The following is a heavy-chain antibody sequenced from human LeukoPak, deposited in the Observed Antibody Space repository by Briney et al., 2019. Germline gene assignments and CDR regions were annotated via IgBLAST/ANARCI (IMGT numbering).Heavy chain of an antibody. J-gene: IGHJ4*02. Sequence: GASVKVSCKASGGTFSSCAISWVRQAPGQGLEWMGGIIPIFGTANYAQKFQGRVTITADESTSTAYMELSSLRSEDTAVYYCARDRGGDYSDYWGQGTLVTVSS. D-gene: IGHD3-10*01. CDR2: IIPIFGTA. CDR1: GGTFSSCA. V-gene: IGHV1-69*13. CDR3: ARDRGGDYSDY.